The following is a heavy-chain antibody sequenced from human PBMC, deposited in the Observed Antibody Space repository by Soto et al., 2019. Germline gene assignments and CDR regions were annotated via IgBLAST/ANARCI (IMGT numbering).Heavy chain of an antibody. CDR1: GFTFSSYA. CDR3: AKSYSSSWYRDNWFDP. CDR2: ISGSGGST. J-gene: IGHJ5*02. Sequence: PGGSLRLSCAASGFTFSSYAMSWVRQAPGKGLEWVSAISGSGGSTYYADSVKGRFTISRDNSKNTLYLQMNSLRAEDTAVYYCAKSYSSSWYRDNWFDPWGQGTLVTVSS. D-gene: IGHD6-13*01. V-gene: IGHV3-23*01.